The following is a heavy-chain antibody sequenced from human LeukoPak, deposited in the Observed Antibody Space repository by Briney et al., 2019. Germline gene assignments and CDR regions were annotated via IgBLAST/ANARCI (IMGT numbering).Heavy chain of an antibody. CDR2: INHSGST. Sequence: SETLSFTCAVYGGSFSGYYWSWIRQPPGKGLEWIGEINHSGSTNYNPSLKSRVTISVDTSKNQFSLKLSSVTAADTAVYYCARVTVTTGAYWGQGTLVTVSS. CDR1: GGSFSGYY. CDR3: ARVTVTTGAY. D-gene: IGHD4-17*01. V-gene: IGHV4-34*01. J-gene: IGHJ4*02.